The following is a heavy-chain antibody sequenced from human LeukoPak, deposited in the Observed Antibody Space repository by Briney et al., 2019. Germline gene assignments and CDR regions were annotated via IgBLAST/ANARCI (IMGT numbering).Heavy chain of an antibody. V-gene: IGHV4-30-4*01. J-gene: IGHJ4*02. D-gene: IGHD6-13*01. CDR1: GGSISSGDYY. Sequence: SETLSLTCTVSGGSISSGDYYWSWIRQPPGKGLERIGYIYYSGSTYYNPSLKSRVTISVDTSKNQFSLKLSSVTAADTAVYYCARAALPYSTAGGAFDYWGQGTLVTVSS. CDR2: IYYSGST. CDR3: ARAALPYSTAGGAFDY.